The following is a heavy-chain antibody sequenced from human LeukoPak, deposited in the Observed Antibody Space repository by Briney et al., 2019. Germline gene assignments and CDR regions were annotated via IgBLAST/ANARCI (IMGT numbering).Heavy chain of an antibody. CDR3: ARAGSGYYPFDD. Sequence: SETLSLTCTVSGGSISSYYWSWIRQPPGKGLEWIGYVYYSGSTNYNPSLKSRVTISVDTSNNQFSLKLSPVTAADTAVYYCARAGSGYYPFDDWGQGTLVTVSS. D-gene: IGHD3-22*01. V-gene: IGHV4-59*01. CDR1: GGSISSYY. CDR2: VYYSGST. J-gene: IGHJ4*02.